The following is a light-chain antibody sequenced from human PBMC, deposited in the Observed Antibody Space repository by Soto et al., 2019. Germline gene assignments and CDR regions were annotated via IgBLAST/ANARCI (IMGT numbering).Light chain of an antibody. CDR1: SSDVGGYNY. Sequence: QSALTQPASVSGSPGQSITISCTGTSSDVGGYNYVSWYQQHPGKAPILMIYEVSNRPSGVSNRFSGSKSGNTASLTISGLQAEDEDVYFCSSFASNRDVVFGGGTKLTVL. J-gene: IGLJ2*01. CDR3: SSFASNRDVV. CDR2: EVS. V-gene: IGLV2-14*01.